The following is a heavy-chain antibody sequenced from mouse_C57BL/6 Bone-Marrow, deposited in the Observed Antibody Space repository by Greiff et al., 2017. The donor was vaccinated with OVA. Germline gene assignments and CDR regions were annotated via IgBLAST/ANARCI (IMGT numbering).Heavy chain of an antibody. CDR3: ARTDDYASWLAY. CDR2: IYPGSGST. D-gene: IGHD2-4*01. V-gene: IGHV1-55*01. CDR1: GYTFPSYW. J-gene: IGHJ3*01. Sequence: QVQLQQPGAELVKPGASVKMSCKASGYTFPSYWITWVRQRPGQGLEWIGDIYPGSGSTNYIEKFKRKATLTVDTSSSTAYMQLSSLTSEDAAGYYCARTDDYASWLAYWGQGTLVTVSA.